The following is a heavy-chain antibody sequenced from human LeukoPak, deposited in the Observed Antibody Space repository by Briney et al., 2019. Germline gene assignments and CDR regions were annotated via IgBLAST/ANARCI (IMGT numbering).Heavy chain of an antibody. J-gene: IGHJ5*02. D-gene: IGHD2-2*03. CDR3: ARLDGYCTSISCLNWIDP. V-gene: IGHV4-38-2*02. Sequence: PSETLSLTCTVSGYSINSGYYWGWIRQSPGKGLEWTGNFYRSGNTYYNPSLKSRVTISVDTSKNQFSLKLSSVTAADTAVYHCARLDGYCTSISCLNWIDPWGQGTLVTVSS. CDR1: GYSINSGYY. CDR2: FYRSGNT.